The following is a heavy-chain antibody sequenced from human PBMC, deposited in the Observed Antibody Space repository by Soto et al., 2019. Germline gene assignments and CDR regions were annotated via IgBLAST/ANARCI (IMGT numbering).Heavy chain of an antibody. D-gene: IGHD2-15*01. Sequence: QPGGSLRLSCAASGFTFSSYAMHWVRQAPGKGLEWVAVISYDGSNKYYADSVKGRFTISRDNSKNTLYLQMNSLRAEDTAVYYCARAKLRYCSGGSCYLKTGGERYYYYGMDVWGQGTTVTVSS. J-gene: IGHJ6*02. CDR3: ARAKLRYCSGGSCYLKTGGERYYYYGMDV. CDR1: GFTFSSYA. CDR2: ISYDGSNK. V-gene: IGHV3-30-3*01.